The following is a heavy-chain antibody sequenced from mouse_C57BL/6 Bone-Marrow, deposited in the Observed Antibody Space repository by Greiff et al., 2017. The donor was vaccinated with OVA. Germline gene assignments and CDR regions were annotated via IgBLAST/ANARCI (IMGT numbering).Heavy chain of an antibody. CDR1: GYTFTSSW. CDR3: ARSDYGSSYDWYFDV. CDR2: IDPNSGGT. Sequence: QVQLQQPGAELVKPGASVKLSCKASGYTFTSSWMHWVKQRPGRGLEWIGRIDPNSGGTKYNEKFKSKATLTVDKPSSTAYMQLSSLTSEDSAVFYCARSDYGSSYDWYFDVWGTGTTVTVAS. D-gene: IGHD1-1*01. V-gene: IGHV1-72*01. J-gene: IGHJ1*03.